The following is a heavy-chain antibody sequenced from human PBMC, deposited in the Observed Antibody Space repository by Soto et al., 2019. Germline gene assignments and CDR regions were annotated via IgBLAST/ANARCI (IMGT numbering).Heavy chain of an antibody. CDR3: ARTAADLGGYYFDY. D-gene: IGHD6-25*01. Sequence: QVQLVESGGGLVKPGGSLRLSCAASGFTFSDYYMSWIRQAPGKGLEWVSYISSSSSYTNYADSVKGRVTISRDNGKNSLYLEMNSLRAEDTAVYYCARTAADLGGYYFDYWGQGTLVTVSS. J-gene: IGHJ4*02. CDR1: GFTFSDYY. V-gene: IGHV3-11*06. CDR2: ISSSSSYT.